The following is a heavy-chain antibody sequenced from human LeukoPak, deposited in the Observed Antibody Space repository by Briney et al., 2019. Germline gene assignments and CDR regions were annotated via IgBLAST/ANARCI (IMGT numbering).Heavy chain of an antibody. Sequence: SVKVSCKASGYTFTDYYIHWLRQAPGQGLEWMGGIIPIFGTANYAQKFQGRVTITADESTSTAYMELSSLRSEDTAIYYCASSKDYHDSSGYARTLDYWGQGTLVTVSS. CDR2: IIPIFGTA. CDR3: ASSKDYHDSSGYARTLDY. CDR1: GYTFTDYY. D-gene: IGHD3-22*01. V-gene: IGHV1-69*13. J-gene: IGHJ4*02.